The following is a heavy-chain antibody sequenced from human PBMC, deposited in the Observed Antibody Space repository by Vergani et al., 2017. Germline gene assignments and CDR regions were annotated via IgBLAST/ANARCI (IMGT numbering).Heavy chain of an antibody. CDR2: ISSSSSTI. D-gene: IGHD4-17*01. CDR1: GFTFSSYS. CDR3: ARESDTVTTIYYYGMDV. J-gene: IGHJ6*02. Sequence: EVQLVESGGGLVQPGGSLRLSCAASGFTFSSYSMNWVRQAPGKGLEWVSYISSSSSTIYYADSVKGRFTISRDNAKNSLYLQMNSLRAEDTAVYYCARESDTVTTIYYYGMDVWSQGTTVTVSS. V-gene: IGHV3-48*01.